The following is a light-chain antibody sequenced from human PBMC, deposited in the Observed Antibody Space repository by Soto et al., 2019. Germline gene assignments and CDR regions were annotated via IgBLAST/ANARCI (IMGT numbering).Light chain of an antibody. Sequence: EIVLTQSPGTLSLSPGERATLSCRASQSVSRSYLAWYQQKPGQAPRLLMYGASNRASGIPDRFSGSGSGTDFTLTISRLEPEDFAVYYCQQYGTSPRTFGQGTKVDIK. CDR3: QQYGTSPRT. V-gene: IGKV3-20*01. CDR1: QSVSRSY. CDR2: GAS. J-gene: IGKJ1*01.